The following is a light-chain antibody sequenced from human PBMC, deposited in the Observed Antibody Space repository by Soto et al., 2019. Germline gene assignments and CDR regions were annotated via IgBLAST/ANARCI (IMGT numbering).Light chain of an antibody. Sequence: EIVMTQSPATVSVPPGERATLSCRASQSVSYKLAWYQQKPGQAPRLLIYHASARATGIPARFSGSGSGTEFTLTISGLQSEDFAVYYCQQYNNWPPWTFGQGTKVDIK. V-gene: IGKV3-15*01. CDR1: QSVSYK. CDR2: HAS. CDR3: QQYNNWPPWT. J-gene: IGKJ1*01.